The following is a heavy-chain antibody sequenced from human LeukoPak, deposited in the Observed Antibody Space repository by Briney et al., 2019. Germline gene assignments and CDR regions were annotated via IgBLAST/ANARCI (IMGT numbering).Heavy chain of an antibody. D-gene: IGHD1-14*01. CDR2: ISGSGSGGST. J-gene: IGHJ4*02. Sequence: GGSLRLSCAASGFTFSSFWMHWVCRAPGKGLEWVSGISGSGSGGSTYYADSVKGRFTISRDNSKNTLYLQMNSLRAEDTAVYYCAKSGLNRFDYWGQGTLVTVSS. CDR3: AKSGLNRFDY. CDR1: GFTFSSFW. V-gene: IGHV3-23*01.